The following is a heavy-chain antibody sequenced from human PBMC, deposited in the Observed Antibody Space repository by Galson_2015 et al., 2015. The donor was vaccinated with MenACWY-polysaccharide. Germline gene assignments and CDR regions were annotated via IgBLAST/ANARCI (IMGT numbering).Heavy chain of an antibody. CDR2: ISYDGSNK. CDR1: GFTFTDYA. D-gene: IGHD6-13*01. CDR3: AKGGQQLTRSTYYMDV. Sequence: SLRLSCAVSGFTFTDYAMHWVRQAPGKGLDWVAVISYDGSNKYYADSVKGRFTISRDNSKNTLYLQMNSLRAEDTAVYYCAKGGQQLTRSTYYMDVWGKGTTVTVSS. J-gene: IGHJ6*03. V-gene: IGHV3-30*18.